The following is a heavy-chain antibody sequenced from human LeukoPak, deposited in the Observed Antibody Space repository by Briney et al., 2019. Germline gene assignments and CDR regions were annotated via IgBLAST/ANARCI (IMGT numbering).Heavy chain of an antibody. V-gene: IGHV4-59*08. Sequence: PSETLSLTCTVSGGSIGSYYWSWIRQPPGKGLEWIGFIYVSGSTNYNPSLKSRLTIPQDTSKNQFSLKLSSVTAADTAVYYCARQRDYADYLDAFDIWGQGTMVTVSS. CDR1: GGSIGSYY. J-gene: IGHJ3*02. CDR3: ARQRDYADYLDAFDI. CDR2: IYVSGST. D-gene: IGHD4-17*01.